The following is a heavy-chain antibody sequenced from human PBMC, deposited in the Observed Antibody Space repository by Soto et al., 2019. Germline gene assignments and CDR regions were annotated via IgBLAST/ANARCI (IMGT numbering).Heavy chain of an antibody. CDR3: ACNFGVRRFDP. D-gene: IGHD3-10*01. J-gene: IGHJ5*02. V-gene: IGHV4-34*01. CDR2: INDRXTS. CDR1: VGSFSAYD. Sequence: PSETLSLTCTFYVGSFSAYDWSWIRHPPGQGLEWIGEINDRXTSNYNPSRKSRVAILVDTSKNQFSLKLNSVTAADTAVYYCACNFGVRRFDPWRQGTLVTVSS.